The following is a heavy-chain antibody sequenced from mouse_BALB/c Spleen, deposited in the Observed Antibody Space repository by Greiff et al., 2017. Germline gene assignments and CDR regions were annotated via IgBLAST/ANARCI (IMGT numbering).Heavy chain of an antibody. CDR2: IRNKANGYTT. J-gene: IGHJ4*01. V-gene: IGHV7-3*02. CDR3: ARDRGNYDRYAMDY. CDR1: GFTFTDYY. D-gene: IGHD2-1*01. Sequence: EVKLVESGGGLVQPGGSLRLSCATSGFTFTDYYMSWVRQPPGKALEWLGFIRNKANGYTTEYSASVKGRFTISRDNSQSILYLQMNTLRAADSATYYCARDRGNYDRYAMDYWGQGTSVTVSS.